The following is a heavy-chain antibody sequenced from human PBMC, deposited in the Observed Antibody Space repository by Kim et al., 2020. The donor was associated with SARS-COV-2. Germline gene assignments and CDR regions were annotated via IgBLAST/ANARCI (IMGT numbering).Heavy chain of an antibody. Sequence: GGSLRLSCAASGFTFSSYAMHWVRQAPGKGLEWVAVISYDGSNKYYADSVKGRFTISRDNSKNTLYLQMNSLRAEDTAVYYCARGEAPYDSSGYYIAEYFQHWGQGTLVTVSS. V-gene: IGHV3-30*04. CDR2: ISYDGSNK. J-gene: IGHJ1*01. CDR1: GFTFSSYA. D-gene: IGHD3-22*01. CDR3: ARGEAPYDSSGYYIAEYFQH.